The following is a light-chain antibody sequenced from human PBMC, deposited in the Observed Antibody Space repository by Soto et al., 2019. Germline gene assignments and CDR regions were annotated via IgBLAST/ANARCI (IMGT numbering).Light chain of an antibody. CDR3: KQVYGGPWT. J-gene: IGKJ1*01. Sequence: DLLMHQPADSLAVSLGERATINCKSSQRILYIFNRQNYLAWYQQKLGQPPRLLIKLASTRESGVPDRFSGSGSGTDFTLTISILQNEDVAVYYCKQVYGGPWTFGQGSKVDIK. CDR1: QRILYIFNRQNY. V-gene: IGKV4-1*01. CDR2: LAS.